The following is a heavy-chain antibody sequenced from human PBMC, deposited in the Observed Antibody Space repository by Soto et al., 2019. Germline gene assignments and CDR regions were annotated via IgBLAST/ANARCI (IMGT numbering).Heavy chain of an antibody. CDR3: AKVRGIVVVPAAISWFDP. Sequence: GGSLRLSCAASGFTFSSYAMSWVRQAPGKGLEWVSAISGSGGSTYYADSVKGRFTISRDNSKNTLYLQMNSLRAEDTAVYYCAKVRGIVVVPAAISWFDPWGQGPLVTVSS. CDR1: GFTFSSYA. CDR2: ISGSGGST. D-gene: IGHD2-2*01. J-gene: IGHJ5*02. V-gene: IGHV3-23*01.